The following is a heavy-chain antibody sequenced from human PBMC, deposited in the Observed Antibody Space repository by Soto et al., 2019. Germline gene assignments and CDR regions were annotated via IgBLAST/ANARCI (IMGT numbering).Heavy chain of an antibody. V-gene: IGHV1-69*13. Sequence: SVKVSCKASGGTFSSYAISWVRQAPGQGLEWMGGIIPIFGTANYAQKFKGRVTITADEPTSTAYMELTSLRSEDTAVYYCARSVVPAAVYYYGMDVWGQGTTVTAP. D-gene: IGHD2-2*01. CDR1: GGTFSSYA. CDR2: IIPIFGTA. CDR3: ARSVVPAAVYYYGMDV. J-gene: IGHJ6*02.